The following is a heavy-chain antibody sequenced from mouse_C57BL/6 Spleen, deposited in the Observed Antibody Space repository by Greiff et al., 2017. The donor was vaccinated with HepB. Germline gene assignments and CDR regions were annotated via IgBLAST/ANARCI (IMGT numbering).Heavy chain of an antibody. Sequence: QVQLQQSGAELARPGASVKLSCKASGYTFTRYGIRWVKQRTGQGLEWIGEIYPRSGNTYYNEKFKGKATLTADKSSSTAYMELRSRTAEDAAVYVWGVGRWAYWGQGTLVTVSA. CDR3: GVGRWAY. D-gene: IGHD4-1*01. CDR1: GYTFTRYG. V-gene: IGHV1-81*01. CDR2: IYPRSGNT. J-gene: IGHJ3*01.